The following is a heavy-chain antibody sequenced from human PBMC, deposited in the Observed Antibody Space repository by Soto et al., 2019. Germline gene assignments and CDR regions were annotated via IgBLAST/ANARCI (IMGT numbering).Heavy chain of an antibody. J-gene: IGHJ4*02. V-gene: IGHV1-18*01. D-gene: IGHD1-1*01. Sequence: QVHLVQSGAEVKKPGAPVKVSCKASGYTFPSNGITWGRQAPGQGLEWMGWISAHNGNTDYAQKLQGRVIVTRDTSTSTAYMELRSLRSDDTAVYYCARGRYGDYWGQGALVTVSS. CDR1: GYTFPSNG. CDR2: ISAHNGNT. CDR3: ARGRYGDY.